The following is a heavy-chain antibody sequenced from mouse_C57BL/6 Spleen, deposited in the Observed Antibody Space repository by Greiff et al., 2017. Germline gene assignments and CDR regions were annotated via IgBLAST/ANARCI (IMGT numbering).Heavy chain of an antibody. CDR1: GFTFSDYY. J-gene: IGHJ1*03. CDR3: ARPHYYGSRNWYFDV. CDR2: ISNGGGST. D-gene: IGHD1-1*01. V-gene: IGHV5-12*01. Sequence: EVMLVESGGGLVQPGGSLKLSCAASGFTFSDYYMYWVRQTPEKRMEWVAYISNGGGSTYYPDTVKGRFTISRDNAKNPLYLQMSRLKSEDTAMYYCARPHYYGSRNWYFDVWGTGTTVTVSS.